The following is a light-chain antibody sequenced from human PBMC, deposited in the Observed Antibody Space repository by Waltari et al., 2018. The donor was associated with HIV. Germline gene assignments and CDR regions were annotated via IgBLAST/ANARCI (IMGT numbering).Light chain of an antibody. J-gene: IGLJ2*01. CDR2: STA. V-gene: IGLV7-43*01. CDR3: LLYYSGVVV. Sequence: QTVVTQEPSLTVSPGGTITLTCASTTGAVTSAPHPNWFQQKPGKAPRALIFSTANKYSWTPARFSGSLLGGKAALTLSGLQPEDEAEYFCLLYYSGVVVFGGGTRVTVL. CDR1: TGAVTSAPH.